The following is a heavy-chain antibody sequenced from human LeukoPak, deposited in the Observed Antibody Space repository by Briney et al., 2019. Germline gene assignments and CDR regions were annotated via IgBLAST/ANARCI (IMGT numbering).Heavy chain of an antibody. CDR3: ARGDNSGIAAAGT. Sequence: EASVKVSCKASGYTFTGYYMHWVRQAPGQGLEWMGWINPNSGGTNYAQKFQGWVTMTRDTSISTAYMELSRLRSDDTAVYYCARGDNSGIAAAGTWGQGTLVTVSS. J-gene: IGHJ4*02. V-gene: IGHV1-2*04. CDR2: INPNSGGT. D-gene: IGHD6-13*01. CDR1: GYTFTGYY.